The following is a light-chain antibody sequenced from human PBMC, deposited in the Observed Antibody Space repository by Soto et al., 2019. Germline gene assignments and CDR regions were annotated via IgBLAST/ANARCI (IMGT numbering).Light chain of an antibody. CDR2: GNS. Sequence: QSVLTQPPSASGTPGQTVTISCSGTTSNIGRNTVNWYQQLPGRAPKLLIYGNSQAPSGVPDRFSASKSGTSASLAISGLRSEDEADYFCAAWDDTLTDLLFGGGTKVTVL. CDR3: AAWDDTLTDLL. CDR1: TSNIGRNT. V-gene: IGLV1-44*01. J-gene: IGLJ2*01.